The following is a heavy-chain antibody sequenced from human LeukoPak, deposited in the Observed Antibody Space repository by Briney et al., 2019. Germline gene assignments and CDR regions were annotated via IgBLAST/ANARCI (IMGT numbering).Heavy chain of an antibody. V-gene: IGHV1-69*13. CDR3: ARKAAPPDAFDI. Sequence: ASVKVSCKASGGTFSSYAISWVRQAPGQGLEWVGGIIPIFGTANYAQKFQGRVTITADESTSTAYMELSSLRSEDTAVYYCARKAAPPDAFDIWGQGTMVTVSS. D-gene: IGHD2-15*01. J-gene: IGHJ3*02. CDR1: GGTFSSYA. CDR2: IIPIFGTA.